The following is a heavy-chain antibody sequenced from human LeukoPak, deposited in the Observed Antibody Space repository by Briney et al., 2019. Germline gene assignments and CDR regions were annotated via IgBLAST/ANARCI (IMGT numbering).Heavy chain of an antibody. V-gene: IGHV3-13*01. CDR3: ARDFVVVVPAKTSNWFDP. CDR2: IGTAGDT. D-gene: IGHD2-2*01. Sequence: GGSLRLSCAASGFTFSSYDMHWVRQATGKGLEWVSAIGTAGDTYYPGSVKGRFTISRENAKNSLYLQMNSLRAEDTAVYYCARDFVVVVPAKTSNWFDPWGQGTLVTVSS. CDR1: GFTFSSYD. J-gene: IGHJ5*02.